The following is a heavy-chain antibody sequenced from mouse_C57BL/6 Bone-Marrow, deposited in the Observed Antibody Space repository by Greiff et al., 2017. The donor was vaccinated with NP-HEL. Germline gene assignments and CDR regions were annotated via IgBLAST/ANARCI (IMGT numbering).Heavy chain of an antibody. Sequence: EVQLVESGPGLAKPSQTLSLTCSVTGYSITSDYWNWIRKFPGNKLEYMGYISYSGSTYYNPSLKRRISITRDTSKNQHYLQLNSVTTEDTATYYCASRVITTLVATWYFDVWGTGTTVAVSS. CDR2: ISYSGST. J-gene: IGHJ1*03. V-gene: IGHV3-8*01. CDR3: ASRVITTLVATWYFDV. CDR1: GYSITSDY. D-gene: IGHD1-1*01.